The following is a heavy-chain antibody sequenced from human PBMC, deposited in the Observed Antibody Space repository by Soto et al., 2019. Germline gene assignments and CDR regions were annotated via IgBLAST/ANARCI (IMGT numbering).Heavy chain of an antibody. V-gene: IGHV4-31*03. J-gene: IGHJ5*02. CDR1: GDSISSGSYY. CDR3: ARDNPDGGLPGFDP. Sequence: PSETLSLTCTVSGDSISSGSYYWNWIRQHPGKGLEWIGYMYYSGSTYYNPSLKSRITISRDTSKNQFSLRLSSVTAADTAMYYCARDNPDGGLPGFDPWGQGILVTVSS. CDR2: MYYSGST. D-gene: IGHD3-10*01.